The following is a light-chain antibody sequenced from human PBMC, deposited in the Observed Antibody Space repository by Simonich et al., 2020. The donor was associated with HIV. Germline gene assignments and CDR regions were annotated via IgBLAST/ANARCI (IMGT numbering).Light chain of an antibody. CDR3: QQYGSSPFT. Sequence: EIVMTQSPATLSVSPEERATLSCRASQSVSSNLAWYQQKPGQAPRHLIYGASSRATGIPDRFSGRGSGTDFTLTISRLAPEDFAVYFCQQYGSSPFTFGPGTKVDI. CDR1: QSVSSN. V-gene: IGKV3-20*01. CDR2: GAS. J-gene: IGKJ3*01.